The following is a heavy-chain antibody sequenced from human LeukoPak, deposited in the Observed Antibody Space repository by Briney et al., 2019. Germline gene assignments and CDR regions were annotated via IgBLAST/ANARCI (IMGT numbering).Heavy chain of an antibody. CDR2: IWYDGSNK. CDR1: GFTFSSYG. V-gene: IGHV3-33*01. Sequence: GGSLRVSCAASGFTFSSYGMHWVRQAPGKGLEWVAVIWYDGSNKYYADSVKGRFTISRDNSKNTLFLQMNSLRAEDTAVDYCARDVDPGNHYYYYGRDVWGQRTTVTVSS. J-gene: IGHJ6*02. CDR3: ARDVDPGNHYYYYGRDV. D-gene: IGHD2-21*01.